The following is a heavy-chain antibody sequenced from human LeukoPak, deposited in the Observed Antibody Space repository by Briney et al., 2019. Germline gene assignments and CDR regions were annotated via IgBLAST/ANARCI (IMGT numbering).Heavy chain of an antibody. J-gene: IGHJ4*02. V-gene: IGHV1-69*05. CDR2: ITPIFGTA. CDR1: GGTFSSYA. Sequence: ASVKVSCKASGGTFSSYAISWVRQAPGQGLEWMGGITPIFGTANYAQKFQGRVTITTDESTSTAYMELSSLRSEDTAVYYCASVVDSYGSDYWGQGTLVTVSS. D-gene: IGHD5-18*01. CDR3: ASVVDSYGSDY.